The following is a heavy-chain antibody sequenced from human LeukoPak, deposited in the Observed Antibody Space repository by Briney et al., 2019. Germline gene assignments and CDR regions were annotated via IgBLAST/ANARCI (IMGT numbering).Heavy chain of an antibody. V-gene: IGHV3-7*04. CDR2: IKKDGSKK. CDR1: GFPFSSYW. CDR3: TRVGYIDEGIDY. J-gene: IGHJ4*02. D-gene: IGHD5-24*01. Sequence: GGSLRLSCVASGFPFSSYWMTWVRQAPGKGLEWVANIKKDGSKKSYVDSVKGRFTISRDNAKNSLYLQMNSLRAEDTAIYYCTRVGYIDEGIDYWGQGTLVTVSS.